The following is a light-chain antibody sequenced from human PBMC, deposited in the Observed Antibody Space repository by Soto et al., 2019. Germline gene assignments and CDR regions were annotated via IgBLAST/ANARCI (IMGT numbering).Light chain of an antibody. J-gene: IGKJ4*01. Sequence: DIQLTQSPSFLSASVGDRVTITCRASQGISSYLAWYQQKPGKAPKLLIYAASTLQSGVPSRFSGSGSGTEFTLTISSLQLEDFVTYYCQQLNSYPALTFGGGTMVEIK. CDR2: AAS. CDR3: QQLNSYPALT. CDR1: QGISSY. V-gene: IGKV1-9*01.